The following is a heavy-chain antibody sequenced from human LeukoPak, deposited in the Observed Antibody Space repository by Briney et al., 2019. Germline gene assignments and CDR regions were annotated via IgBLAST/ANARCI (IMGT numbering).Heavy chain of an antibody. D-gene: IGHD2/OR15-2a*01. CDR3: ARAEVLLSFGHNKHCMDV. CDR2: INGGLENT. V-gene: IGHV1-3*01. J-gene: IGHJ6*02. Sequence: ASVKVSCKASGYTFTNYAIHWARQAPGQRLEWLGQINGGLENTKYSQKFQGRVTLTRDISATTAYMELSSLRSEDTAVYFCARAEVLLSFGHNKHCMDVWGQGTTVTVSS. CDR1: GYTFTNYA.